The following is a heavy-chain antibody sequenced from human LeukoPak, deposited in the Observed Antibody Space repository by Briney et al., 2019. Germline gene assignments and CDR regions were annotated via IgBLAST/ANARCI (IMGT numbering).Heavy chain of an antibody. CDR1: NGSIDRSTFY. CDR2: IYYTGRT. V-gene: IGHV4-39*07. Sequence: PSETLSLTCTVSNGSIDRSTFYWGWVRQPPGKGLEWVGNIYYTGRTFYNPSLRSPVTISVDTSKNQFSLKLTSVTAAVTAMYYCVRVLTGSQFEYWGQGILVTVSS. D-gene: IGHD3-9*01. CDR3: VRVLTGSQFEY. J-gene: IGHJ4*02.